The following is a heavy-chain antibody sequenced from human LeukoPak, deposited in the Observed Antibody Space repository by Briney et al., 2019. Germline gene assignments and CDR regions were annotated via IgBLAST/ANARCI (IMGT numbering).Heavy chain of an antibody. V-gene: IGHV5-51*01. CDR2: IYPGDSDT. J-gene: IGHJ4*02. D-gene: IGHD6-13*01. CDR3: ARHSRAYSSSWYVPFDY. Sequence: GGSLKISWKGSGYSFTSYWIGWVRQMPGKGLEWMGIIYPGDSDTRYSPSFQGQVTISADKSISTAYLQWSSLKASDTAMYYCARHSRAYSSSWYVPFDYWGQGTLVTVSS. CDR1: GYSFTSYW.